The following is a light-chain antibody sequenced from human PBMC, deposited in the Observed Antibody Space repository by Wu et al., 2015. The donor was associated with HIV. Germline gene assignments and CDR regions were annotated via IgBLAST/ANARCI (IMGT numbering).Light chain of an antibody. Sequence: EIVLTQSPATLSLSPGDRVTLSCRASQSVSNSLAWYQHKPGQTPRLLFFDTSIRATGIPARFSGRGSGTDFTLTISSLESEDFAVYYCQYRTTFGQGTRLESK. CDR3: QYRTT. V-gene: IGKV3-11*01. J-gene: IGKJ5*01. CDR1: QSVSNS. CDR2: DTS.